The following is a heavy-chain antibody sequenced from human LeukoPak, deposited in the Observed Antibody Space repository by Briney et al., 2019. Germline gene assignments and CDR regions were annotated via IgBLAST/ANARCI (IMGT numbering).Heavy chain of an antibody. Sequence: GGSLRLSCVASGFTLRSYVMNWVRQTPGKGLEWVSAISGSGGSTYYADSVKGRFTISRDNSKNTLYLQMNSLRAEDTAVYYCAKDPEYYYGSGSYRGNFDYWGQGTLVTVSS. V-gene: IGHV3-23*01. CDR1: GFTLRSYV. D-gene: IGHD3-10*01. CDR3: AKDPEYYYGSGSYRGNFDY. J-gene: IGHJ4*02. CDR2: ISGSGGST.